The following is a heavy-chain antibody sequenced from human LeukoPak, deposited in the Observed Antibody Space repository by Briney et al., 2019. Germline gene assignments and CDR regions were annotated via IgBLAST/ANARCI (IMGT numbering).Heavy chain of an antibody. CDR2: ISGTGGTI. D-gene: IGHD2-2*01. J-gene: IGHJ4*02. V-gene: IGHV3-48*03. CDR1: GFTFSSDE. CDR3: ARWGLFCSSTSCPFDY. Sequence: GGSLRLSCAASGFTFSSDEMNWVRQAPGKGLEWVSYISGTGGTIYYADSVKGRFTISRDNAKNSLYLQMNSLRAEDTVVYYCARWGLFCSSTSCPFDYWGQGTLVTVSS.